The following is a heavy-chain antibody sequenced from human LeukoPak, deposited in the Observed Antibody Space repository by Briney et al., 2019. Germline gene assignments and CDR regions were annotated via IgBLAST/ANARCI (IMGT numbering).Heavy chain of an antibody. CDR1: GYTFTSHA. J-gene: IGHJ4*02. D-gene: IGHD6-19*01. V-gene: IGHV1-3*01. CDR3: ARDSGRGVAGNLDY. Sequence: ASVKVSCKASGYTFTSHAMHWVRQAPGQSLEWMGWIDAGNANTRYSQKFQGRVTITADESTSTAYMELSSLRSEDTAVYYCARDSGRGVAGNLDYWGQGTLVTVSS. CDR2: IDAGNANT.